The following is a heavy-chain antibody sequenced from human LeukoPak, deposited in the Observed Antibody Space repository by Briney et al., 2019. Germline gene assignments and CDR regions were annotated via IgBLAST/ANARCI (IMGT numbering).Heavy chain of an antibody. CDR3: TKDPNGDYIGAFDP. D-gene: IGHD4-17*01. V-gene: IGHV3-23*01. J-gene: IGHJ5*02. CDR2: ITGNGGSA. Sequence: GGSLRLSCAGPGLIFRNYAMTWVRKAPGKGLEWVSSITGNGGSAVYTDSVKGRFTTSRDNSKNTLYLQMNSLRAEDTALYYCTKDPNGDYIGAFDPWGQGTLVTVSS. CDR1: GLIFRNYA.